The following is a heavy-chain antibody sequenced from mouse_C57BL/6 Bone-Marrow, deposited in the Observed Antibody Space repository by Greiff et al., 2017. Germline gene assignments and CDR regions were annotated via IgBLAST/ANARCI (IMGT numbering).Heavy chain of an antibody. V-gene: IGHV1-69*01. J-gene: IGHJ4*01. CDR3: ARSFYYYGSSCAMDD. CDR1: GYTFTSYW. CDR2: IDPSDSYT. Sequence: QVQLKQPGAELVMPGASVKLSCKASGYTFTSYWMHWVKQRPGQGLEWIGEIDPSDSYTNYNQKFKGKSTLTVDKSSSTAYMQLSSLTSEDSAVYYCARSFYYYGSSCAMDDWGKGTSVTVSS. D-gene: IGHD1-1*01.